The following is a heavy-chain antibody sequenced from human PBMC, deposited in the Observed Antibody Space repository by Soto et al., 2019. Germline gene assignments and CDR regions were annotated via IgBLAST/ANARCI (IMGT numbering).Heavy chain of an antibody. D-gene: IGHD3-16*01. CDR2: IWPDGGNK. CDR3: ARDGDANSRFGKDY. V-gene: IGHV3-33*01. CDR1: GFTFSDYG. J-gene: IGHJ4*02. Sequence: QVQLVESGGGVVQPGRSLRLSCAASGFTFSDYGMHWVRQAPGKGLQWVAFIWPDGGNKYYAESVKGRFTISRDNSKNSVYLQMNNVRDEDTDVYYCARDGDANSRFGKDYWGQGTLVTVSS.